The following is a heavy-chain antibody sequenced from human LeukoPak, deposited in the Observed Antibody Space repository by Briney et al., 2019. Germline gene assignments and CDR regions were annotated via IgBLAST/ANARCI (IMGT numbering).Heavy chain of an antibody. D-gene: IGHD2-2*01. V-gene: IGHV3-7*01. CDR2: IKQDGSEK. J-gene: IGHJ6*02. Sequence: SGGSLRLSCAASGFTFSSYWMSWVRQAPGEGLEWVANIKQDGSEKYYVDSVKGRFTISRDNAKNSLYLQMNSLRAEDTAVYYCARDPSALIVVVPGTEDYGMDVWGQGTTVTVSS. CDR3: ARDPSALIVVVPGTEDYGMDV. CDR1: GFTFSSYW.